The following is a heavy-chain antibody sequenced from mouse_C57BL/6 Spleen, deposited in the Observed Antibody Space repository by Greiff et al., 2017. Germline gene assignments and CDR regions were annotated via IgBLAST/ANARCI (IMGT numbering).Heavy chain of an antibody. Sequence: VQLQQSGPELVKPGASVKISCKASGYAFSSSWMNWVKQRPGKGLEWIGRIYPGDGDTNYNGKFKGKATLTADKSSSTAYMQLSSLTSEDSAVYFCARGNPKGAMDYWGQGTSVTVSS. V-gene: IGHV1-82*01. J-gene: IGHJ4*01. CDR2: IYPGDGDT. CDR1: GYAFSSSW. CDR3: ARGNPKGAMDY.